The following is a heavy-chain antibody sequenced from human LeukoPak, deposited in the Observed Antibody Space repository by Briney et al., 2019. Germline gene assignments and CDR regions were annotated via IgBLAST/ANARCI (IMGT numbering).Heavy chain of an antibody. Sequence: GGSLRLSCAASGFTVSSNYMSWVRQAPGEGLEWVAIISSGGNTYYADSVKGRFTISRDNSKNTLYLQMNRLRAEDTAIYYCATRQRSGYYYGMDVWGQGTTVTVSS. CDR3: ATRQRSGYYYGMDV. J-gene: IGHJ6*02. D-gene: IGHD5-18*01. CDR2: ISSGGNT. V-gene: IGHV3-53*01. CDR1: GFTVSSNY.